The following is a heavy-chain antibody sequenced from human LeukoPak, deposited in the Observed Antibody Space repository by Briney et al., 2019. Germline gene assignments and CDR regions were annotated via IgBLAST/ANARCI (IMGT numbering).Heavy chain of an antibody. D-gene: IGHD6-19*01. J-gene: IGHJ4*02. CDR2: ISGSGGST. CDR1: GFTFSSYA. CDR3: AKGVAGTVVGYYFDY. V-gene: IGHV3-23*01. Sequence: PGGSLRLSCAASGFTFSSYAMSWVRQAPGKGLEWVSAISGSGGSTYYADSVKGRFTISRDNSKNTLYLQMNSLRAEDTAVYYCAKGVAGTVVGYYFDYWGQGTLVAVSS.